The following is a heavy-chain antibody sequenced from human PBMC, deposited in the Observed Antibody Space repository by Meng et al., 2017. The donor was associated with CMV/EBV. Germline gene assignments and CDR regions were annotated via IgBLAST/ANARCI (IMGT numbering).Heavy chain of an antibody. Sequence: ASVKVSCKASGYTFTSYGISWVRQAPGQGLEWMGWISAYNGNTSYAQKLQGRVTMTTDTSTSTAYMELRSLRSDDTAVYYCARDSFVLRFLEWFNPDWFDPWGQGTLVTVSS. CDR2: ISAYNGNT. CDR3: ARDSFVLRFLEWFNPDWFDP. CDR1: GYTFTSYG. J-gene: IGHJ5*02. D-gene: IGHD3-3*01. V-gene: IGHV1-18*01.